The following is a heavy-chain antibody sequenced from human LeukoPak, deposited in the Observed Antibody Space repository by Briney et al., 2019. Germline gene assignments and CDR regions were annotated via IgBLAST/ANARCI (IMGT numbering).Heavy chain of an antibody. CDR1: GYTFTSYN. V-gene: IGHV1-8*03. D-gene: IGHD6-13*01. CDR3: ARYTAAADFDY. J-gene: IGHJ4*02. CDR2: MNPNSGNT. Sequence: APVKVSCKASGYTFTSYNIDWVRQATGQGLEWMGWMNPNSGNTGYAQKFQGRVTITRNTSISTAYMELSSLRSEDTAVYYCARYTAAADFDYWGQGTLVTVSS.